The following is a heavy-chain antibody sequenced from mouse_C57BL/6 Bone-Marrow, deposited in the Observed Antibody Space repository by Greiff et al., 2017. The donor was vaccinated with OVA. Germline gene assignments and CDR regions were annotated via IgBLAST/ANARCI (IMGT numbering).Heavy chain of an antibody. CDR3: AKKGTGSHAMDY. J-gene: IGHJ4*01. CDR1: GFSLTSYG. CDR2: IWRGGST. Sequence: QVQLKESGPGLVQPSQSLSITCTVSGFSLTSYGVHWVRQSPGKGLEWLGVIWRGGSTDYTAAFMSRLSITKDNSKSQVFFKMNSLQADDTAIYYCAKKGTGSHAMDYWGQGTSVTVSS. V-gene: IGHV2-5*01. D-gene: IGHD4-1*01.